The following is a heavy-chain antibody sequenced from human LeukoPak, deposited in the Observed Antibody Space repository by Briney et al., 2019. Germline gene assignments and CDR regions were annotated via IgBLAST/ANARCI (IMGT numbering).Heavy chain of an antibody. V-gene: IGHV4-59*08. CDR2: IYYTGGET. Sequence: PPETLSLTCTVSGGSINSYYWSWIRQPPGKGLEWIGYIYYTGGETNYNPSLKGRLTISVDTFKNQFSLMLTSVTAADTAVYYCARQPVRTAAFDNWAQGTMVTVSS. D-gene: IGHD1/OR15-1a*01. J-gene: IGHJ3*02. CDR3: ARQPVRTAAFDN. CDR1: GGSINSYY.